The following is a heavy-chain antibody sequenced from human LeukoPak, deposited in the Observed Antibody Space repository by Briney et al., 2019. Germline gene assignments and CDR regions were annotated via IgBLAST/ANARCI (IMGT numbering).Heavy chain of an antibody. V-gene: IGHV4-34*01. J-gene: IGHJ3*02. Sequence: SETLSLTCAVYGGSFSGYYWSWIRQPPGKGLEWMGEINHSESTNYNPSLKSRVTISVDTSKSQFSLKLSSVTAADTAVYYCARGLYYYDSSGFQTRDDAFDIWGQGTMVTVSS. D-gene: IGHD3-22*01. CDR3: ARGLYYYDSSGFQTRDDAFDI. CDR1: GGSFSGYY. CDR2: INHSEST.